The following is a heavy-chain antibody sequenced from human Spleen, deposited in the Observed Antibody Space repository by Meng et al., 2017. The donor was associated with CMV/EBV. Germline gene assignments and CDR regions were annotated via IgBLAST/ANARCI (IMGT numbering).Heavy chain of an antibody. CDR3: ARDAGNGRLSVVY. D-gene: IGHD6-13*01. CDR1: VYSFTGYM. J-gene: IGHJ4*02. CDR2: INPTGGGT. Sequence: VLLVPAGAEVKTPGALGMVSCKSAVYSFTGYMMCLRRQAPEQVLEGRGRINPTGGGTNYDQKLQDSVSMTTDKSTSTIFMELISLISDDTAVYYCARDAGNGRLSVVYWGQGTLVTVSS. V-gene: IGHV1-2*02.